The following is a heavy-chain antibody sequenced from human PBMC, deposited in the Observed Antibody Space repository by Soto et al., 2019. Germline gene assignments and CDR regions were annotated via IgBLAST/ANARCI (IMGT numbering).Heavy chain of an antibody. Sequence: ASVKVSCKDSGNTITSYGISWVRQAPGQGLEWMGWISAYNGNTNYAQKLQGRVTMTTDTSTGTAYMELRSLRSDDTAVYYCARVGDIVVVPAYGDNWFDPWG. D-gene: IGHD2-2*01. J-gene: IGHJ5*02. CDR1: GNTITSYG. CDR3: ARVGDIVVVPAYGDNWFDP. V-gene: IGHV1-18*01. CDR2: ISAYNGNT.